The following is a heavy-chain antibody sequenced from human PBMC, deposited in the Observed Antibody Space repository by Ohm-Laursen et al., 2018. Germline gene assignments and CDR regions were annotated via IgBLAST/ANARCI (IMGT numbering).Heavy chain of an antibody. Sequence: RSLRLSCAASGFTFGDYAMSWVRQAPGKGLEWVGFIRRKAYGGTTEYAASVKGRFTISRDDSKSIAYLHMNSLKTEDTAVYYCNTADPRFWGQGTLVTVSS. CDR2: IRRKAYGGTT. V-gene: IGHV3-49*04. CDR1: GFTFGDYA. CDR3: NTADPRF. J-gene: IGHJ4*02.